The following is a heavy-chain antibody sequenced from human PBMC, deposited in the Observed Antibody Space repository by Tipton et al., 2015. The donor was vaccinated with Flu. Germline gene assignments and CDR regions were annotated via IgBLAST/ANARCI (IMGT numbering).Heavy chain of an antibody. CDR3: ARGSGSGTYVIFDY. J-gene: IGHJ4*02. V-gene: IGHV4-4*07. Sequence: PGLVKPSETLSLTCSVSNGPINYFYWSWIRQPAGKGLEWIGRMYTSGTAKYHPSFKSRVTMSVDTSKNQFSLKLSSVTAADTAFYYCARGSGSGTYVIFDYWGQGTLVSVSS. CDR2: MYTSGTA. CDR1: NGPINYFY. D-gene: IGHD3-10*01.